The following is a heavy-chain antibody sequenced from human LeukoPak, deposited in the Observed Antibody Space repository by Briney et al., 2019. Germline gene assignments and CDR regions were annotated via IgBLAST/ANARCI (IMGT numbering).Heavy chain of an antibody. V-gene: IGHV3-11*04. J-gene: IGHJ4*02. CDR1: GFTFSDYY. CDR3: ARAAWGDIVLIPAAIPFDY. Sequence: GGSLRLSCAASGFTFSDYYMTWIRQAPGKGLEWVSYISSSGDTKYYADSVKGRFTTSRDNAKNSLYLQMNSLRAEDTAVYYCARAAWGDIVLIPAAIPFDYWGQGTLVTVSS. D-gene: IGHD2-2*01. CDR2: ISSSGDTK.